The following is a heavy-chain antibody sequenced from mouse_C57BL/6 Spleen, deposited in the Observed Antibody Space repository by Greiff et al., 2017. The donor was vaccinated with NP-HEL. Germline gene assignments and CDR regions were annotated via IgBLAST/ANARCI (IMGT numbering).Heavy chain of an antibody. CDR1: GFSLTSYG. V-gene: IGHV2-2*01. CDR2: IWSGGST. D-gene: IGHD3-2*02. J-gene: IGHJ3*01. Sequence: QVQLKQSGPGLVQPSQSLSITCTVSGFSLTSYGVHWVRQSPGKGLAWLGVIWSGGSTDYNAAFISRLSISKDNSKSKVFFKMNSLQTDDTAIYYYARKGAAQASFAYWGQGTLVTVSA. CDR3: ARKGAAQASFAY.